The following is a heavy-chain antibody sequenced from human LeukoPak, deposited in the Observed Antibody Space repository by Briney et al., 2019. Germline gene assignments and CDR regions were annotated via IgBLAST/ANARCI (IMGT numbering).Heavy chain of an antibody. J-gene: IGHJ3*02. CDR2: FDPEDGET. CDR3: ATDQMGATTLVNGAFDI. V-gene: IGHV1-24*01. D-gene: IGHD1-26*01. CDR1: GYTLTELS. Sequence: ASVKVSCKVSGYTLTELSMHWVRQAPGKGLEWMGGFDPEDGETIYAQKFQGRVTMTEDTSTDTAYMELSSLRSEDTAVYYCATDQMGATTLVNGAFDIWGQGTMVTVSS.